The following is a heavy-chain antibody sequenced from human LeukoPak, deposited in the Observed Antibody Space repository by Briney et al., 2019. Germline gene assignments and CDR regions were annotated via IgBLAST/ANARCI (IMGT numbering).Heavy chain of an antibody. V-gene: IGHV1-46*01. CDR2: INPSGGST. CDR1: GYTFTSYY. CDR3: ASSSKWNYSGMDV. J-gene: IGHJ6*02. D-gene: IGHD1-26*01. Sequence: ASVKVSCKASGYTFTSYYMHWVRQAQGQGLEWMGIINPSGGSTSYAQKFQGRVTMTRDTSTSTVYMELSSLRSEDTAVYYCASSSKWNYSGMDVWGQGTTVTVSS.